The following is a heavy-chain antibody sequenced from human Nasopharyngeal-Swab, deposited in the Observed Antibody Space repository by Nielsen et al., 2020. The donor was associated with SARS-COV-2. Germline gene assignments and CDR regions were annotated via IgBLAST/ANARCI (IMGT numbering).Heavy chain of an antibody. CDR2: INPNSGGT. D-gene: IGHD5-24*01. J-gene: IGHJ4*02. CDR1: GYTFTGYY. V-gene: IGHV1-2*06. Sequence: ASVKVSCKASGYTFTGYYMHWVRQAPGQGLEWMGRINPNSGGTNYAQKFQGRVTMTRDTSMGTAYMELSRLRSDDAAVYYWASPRNRDGYNSFDYWGQGTLVTVSS. CDR3: ASPRNRDGYNSFDY.